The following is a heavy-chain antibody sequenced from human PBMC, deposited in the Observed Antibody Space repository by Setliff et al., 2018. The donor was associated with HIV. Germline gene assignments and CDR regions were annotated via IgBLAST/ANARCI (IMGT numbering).Heavy chain of an antibody. CDR2: MNPDSGLT. D-gene: IGHD2-2*01. J-gene: IGHJ5*02. Sequence: ASVKVSCKASGYTFTNYDINWVRQVPGQGLEWMGRMNPDSGLTDYAPKLQGRVIMTRNTSITTAYMQVTRLRSDDTAVYYCARGPYLGPWGQGTLVTVSS. CDR3: ARGPYLGP. CDR1: GYTFTNYD. V-gene: IGHV1-8*01.